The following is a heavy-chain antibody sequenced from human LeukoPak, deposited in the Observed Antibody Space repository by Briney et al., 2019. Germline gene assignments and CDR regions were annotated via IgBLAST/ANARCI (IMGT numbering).Heavy chain of an antibody. CDR2: IYYSGST. V-gene: IGHV4-59*01. D-gene: IGHD7-27*01. CDR1: GGSISSYY. Sequence: SETLSLTCTVSGGSISSYYWSWIRQPPGKGLEWIGYIYYSGSTNYNPSLKSRVTISVDTSKNQFSLKLSSATAADTAVYYCARAGENDAFDIWGQGTMVTVSS. J-gene: IGHJ3*02. CDR3: ARAGENDAFDI.